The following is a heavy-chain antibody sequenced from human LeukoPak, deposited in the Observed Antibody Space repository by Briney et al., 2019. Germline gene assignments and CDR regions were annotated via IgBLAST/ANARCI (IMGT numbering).Heavy chain of an antibody. D-gene: IGHD3-16*01. V-gene: IGHV3-23*01. CDR3: GGRLFTYGLDV. Sequence: GGSLRLSCAASGFTFSSYTMNWVRQALGQGLEWVSTISDPHSGSETHYADSVKGRFTISRDDSQNTLYLQMDSLRAEDTAVYYCGGRLFTYGLDVGAQGTRVTVS. J-gene: IGHJ6*02. CDR1: GFTFSSYT. CDR2: ISDPHSGSET.